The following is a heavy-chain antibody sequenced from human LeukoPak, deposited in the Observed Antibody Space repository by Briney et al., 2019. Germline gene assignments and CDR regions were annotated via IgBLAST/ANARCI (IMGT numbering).Heavy chain of an antibody. CDR1: EFTFSNYG. J-gene: IGHJ6*03. CDR2: IRYDESNE. Sequence: GGSLRLSCAASEFTFSNYGMHWVRQAPGKGLEWVAFIRYDESNEYYADSVKGRFTISRDNSKNTLYLQMNSLRAEDTAVYYCALRFGEFFLDYYYMDVWGKGTTVTISS. CDR3: ALRFGEFFLDYYYMDV. D-gene: IGHD3-10*01. V-gene: IGHV3-30*02.